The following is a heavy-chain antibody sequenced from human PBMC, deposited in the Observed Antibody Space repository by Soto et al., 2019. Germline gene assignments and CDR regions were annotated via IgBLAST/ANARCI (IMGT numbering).Heavy chain of an antibody. CDR3: ARERFSPYTYYFDY. CDR2: ISAYNGNT. Sequence: ASVKVSCKASGYTFTSYGISWVRQAPGQGLEWMGWISAYNGNTNYAQKLQGRVTMTTDTSTSTAYMELRSLRSDDTAVYYCARERFSPYTYYFDYWGQATLVTVSS. V-gene: IGHV1-18*04. D-gene: IGHD3-3*01. J-gene: IGHJ4*02. CDR1: GYTFTSYG.